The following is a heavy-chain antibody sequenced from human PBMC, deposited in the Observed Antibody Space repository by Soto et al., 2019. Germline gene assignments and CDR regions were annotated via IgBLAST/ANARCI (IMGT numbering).Heavy chain of an antibody. Sequence: SETLSLTCTVSGASISYNSYYWAWIRQSPGKGLEWIGTIHYSGSAYFNPSLRSRVSISVDTSKNQFLLRLSSVTAADTSVYYCARVPSGAYYYFDSWGQGSLVTVSS. CDR3: ARVPSGAYYYFDS. V-gene: IGHV4-39*01. D-gene: IGHD3-10*01. J-gene: IGHJ4*02. CDR2: IHYSGSA. CDR1: GASISYNSYY.